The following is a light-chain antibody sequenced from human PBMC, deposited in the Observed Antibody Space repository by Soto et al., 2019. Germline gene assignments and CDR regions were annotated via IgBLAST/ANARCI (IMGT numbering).Light chain of an antibody. CDR1: TSNIGTFY. CDR3: AACDDNMNDYV. J-gene: IGLJ1*01. CDR2: LGD. V-gene: IGLV1-47*02. Sequence: QAVVTQPPSASSTPGQTVTISCSGSTSNIGTFYVYWYQHLPGTAPKLLIYLGDQRASGVSDRFSGSKSGTSASLAINGLRSDDEADYYCAACDDNMNDYVFGSGTKLTVL.